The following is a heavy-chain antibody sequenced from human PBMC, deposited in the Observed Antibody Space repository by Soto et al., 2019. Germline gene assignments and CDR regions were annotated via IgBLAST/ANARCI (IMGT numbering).Heavy chain of an antibody. V-gene: IGHV5-51*01. Sequence: PGESLKISCEASGYSFTSYWIAWVRQMPGKGLEWMGIIYPTDSDTRYSPSFQGQVTISADKSINTAYLQWSSLKASDTAMYYCARHFIPNQLYYGMDLWGQGTTVTVSS. CDR2: IYPTDSDT. CDR3: ARHFIPNQLYYGMDL. J-gene: IGHJ6*02. D-gene: IGHD2-2*01. CDR1: GYSFTSYW.